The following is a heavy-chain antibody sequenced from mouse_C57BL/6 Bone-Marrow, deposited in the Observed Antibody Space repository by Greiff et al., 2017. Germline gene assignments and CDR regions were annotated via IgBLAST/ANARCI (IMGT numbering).Heavy chain of an antibody. CDR1: GYTFTSYW. D-gene: IGHD4-1*01. Sequence: QVQLQQPGAELVRPGSSVKLSCKASGYTFTSYWMDWVKQRPGQGLEWIGNIYPSDSETHYNQKFKDKATLTVDTSSRTAYMQLSSLTSEDSAVYYFARHWYAMDYWGQGTSVTVSS. V-gene: IGHV1-61*01. CDR2: IYPSDSET. CDR3: ARHWYAMDY. J-gene: IGHJ4*01.